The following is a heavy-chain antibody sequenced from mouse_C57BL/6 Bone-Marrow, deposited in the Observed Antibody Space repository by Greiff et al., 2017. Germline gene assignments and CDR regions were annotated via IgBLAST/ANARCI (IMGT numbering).Heavy chain of an antibody. CDR3: ARHEGGGWFAY. J-gene: IGHJ3*01. V-gene: IGHV1-62-2*01. CDR2: FYPGSGSI. Sequence: VQRVESGAELVKPGASVKLSCKASGYTFTEYTIHWVKQRSGQGLEWIGWFYPGSGSIKYNEKFKDKDTLTADKSSSTVYMELSRLTSEDSAVDFCARHEGGGWFAYWGQGTLVTVSA. CDR1: GYTFTEYT.